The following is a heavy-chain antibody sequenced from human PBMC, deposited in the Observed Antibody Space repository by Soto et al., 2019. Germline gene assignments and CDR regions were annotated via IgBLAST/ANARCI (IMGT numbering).Heavy chain of an antibody. V-gene: IGHV1-18*01. Sequence: QVQLVQSGAEVKKPGASVKVSCKASGYTFTSYGISWVRQAPGQGLEWMGWISAYHGNTNYAQKLQGRVAMTTYTATSTAYMELRSLRSDDTAVYYCARVNDSPPYYYYYGMDVCGQGTRVTVSS. CDR2: ISAYHGNT. CDR3: ARVNDSPPYYYYYGMDV. D-gene: IGHD1-1*01. CDR1: GYTFTSYG. J-gene: IGHJ6*02.